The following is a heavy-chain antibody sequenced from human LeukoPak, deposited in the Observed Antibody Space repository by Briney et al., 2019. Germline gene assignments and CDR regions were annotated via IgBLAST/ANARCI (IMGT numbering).Heavy chain of an antibody. CDR1: GYTFTSYD. J-gene: IGHJ4*02. D-gene: IGHD6-13*01. Sequence: ASVKVSCKASGYTFTSYDINWVRQAPGQGLEWMGWISAYNGNTNYAQKLQGRVTMTTDTSTSTAYMELRCLRSDDTAVYYCARVYSSSWYLDYWGQGTLVTVSS. CDR3: ARVYSSSWYLDY. V-gene: IGHV1-18*01. CDR2: ISAYNGNT.